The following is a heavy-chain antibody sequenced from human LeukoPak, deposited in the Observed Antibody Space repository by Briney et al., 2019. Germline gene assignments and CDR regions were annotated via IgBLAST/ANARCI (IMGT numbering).Heavy chain of an antibody. CDR1: AFTFSSYW. CDR3: APGGSSWYRFDY. V-gene: IGHV3-7*05. D-gene: IGHD6-13*01. CDR2: IKDDGSEK. J-gene: IGHJ4*02. Sequence: GGSLSLSCAGSAFTFSSYWMSWVRQAPGKGPEWVANIKDDGSEKYYLDSVKGRFTISRDNAKNTMSLQMTSLRAEDTAVYYCAPGGSSWYRFDYWGQGTLVTVSS.